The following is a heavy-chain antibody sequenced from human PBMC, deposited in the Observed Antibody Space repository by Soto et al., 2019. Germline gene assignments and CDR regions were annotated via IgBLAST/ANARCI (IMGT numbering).Heavy chain of an antibody. CDR2: INQGGSAK. CDR3: ARIYCSTTSCYIDY. CDR1: TFTFSNHW. Sequence: GGSLRLSCAASTFTFSNHWLSWVRQAPGKGLEWVANINQGGSAKYYLDSVKGRFTISRDNAKNSLDPQMNSLRAEDTAVYYCARIYCSTTSCYIDYWGQGTLVTVSS. V-gene: IGHV3-7*01. J-gene: IGHJ4*02. D-gene: IGHD2-2*02.